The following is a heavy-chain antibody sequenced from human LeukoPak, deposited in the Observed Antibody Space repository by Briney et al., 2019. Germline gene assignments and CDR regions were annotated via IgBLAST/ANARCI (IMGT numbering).Heavy chain of an antibody. V-gene: IGHV1-18*01. J-gene: IGHJ4*02. Sequence: ASVKVSCKASGYTFTSYGISWVRQAPGQGLEWMGWISAYNGNTNYAQKLQGRVTMTTDTSTSTAYMELRSLRSDDTAVYYCARGGGYYDSSGYYPERDYWGQGTLVTVSS. CDR2: ISAYNGNT. CDR1: GYTFTSYG. CDR3: ARGGGYYDSSGYYPERDY. D-gene: IGHD3-22*01.